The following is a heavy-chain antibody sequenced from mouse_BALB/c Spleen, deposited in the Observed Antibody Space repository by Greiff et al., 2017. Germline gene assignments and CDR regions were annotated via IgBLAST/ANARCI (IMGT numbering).Heavy chain of an antibody. CDR3: APGTSLDY. J-gene: IGHJ2*01. V-gene: IGHV1-54*01. Sequence: QVQLQQSGAELVRPGTSVKVSCKASGYAFTNYLIEWVKQRPGQGLEWIGVINPGSGGTNYNEKFKGKATLTADKSSSTAYMQLSSLTSDDSAVYFCAPGTSLDYWGQGTTLTVSS. CDR2: INPGSGGT. CDR1: GYAFTNYL. D-gene: IGHD4-1*01.